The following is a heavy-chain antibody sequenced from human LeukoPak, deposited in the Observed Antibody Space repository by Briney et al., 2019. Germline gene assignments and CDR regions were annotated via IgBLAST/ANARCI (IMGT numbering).Heavy chain of an antibody. CDR3: AKASYGSGSYYTSLAD. V-gene: IGHV3-23*01. CDR1: GFTFSNYA. CDR2: ISGSGEST. Sequence: GGSLRLSCAASGFTFSNYAMSWVRQAPGKGLEWVSAISGSGESTYYADSVEGRFTISRDNSKNTLYLQMSTVRADDTAVYYCAKASYGSGSYYTSLADWGQGTLVTVSS. D-gene: IGHD3-10*01. J-gene: IGHJ4*02.